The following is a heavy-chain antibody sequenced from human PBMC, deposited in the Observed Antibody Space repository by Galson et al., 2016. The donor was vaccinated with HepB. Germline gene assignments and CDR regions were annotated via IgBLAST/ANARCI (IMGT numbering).Heavy chain of an antibody. CDR3: AKGGDSDN. J-gene: IGHJ4*02. CDR1: GFTFSSSS. Sequence: SLRLSCAASGFTFSSSSMSWVRQAPGKGLEWVSSMDGKDDTTYYADSVKGRFTISRDSSKNILSLQMNSLRADDTAVYYCAKGGDSDNWGQGTLVTVSS. CDR2: MDGKDDTT. V-gene: IGHV3-23*01. D-gene: IGHD2-21*02.